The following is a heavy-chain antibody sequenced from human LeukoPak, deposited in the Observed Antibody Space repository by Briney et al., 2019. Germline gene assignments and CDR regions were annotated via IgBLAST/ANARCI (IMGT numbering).Heavy chain of an antibody. J-gene: IGHJ5*02. CDR1: GFTFSSHS. Sequence: GGSLRISCAASGFTFSSHSMSWVRQAPGKGLEWVSYISSSSSYTNYADSVKGRFTISRDNAKNSLYLQMNSLRAEDTAVYYCARVIGGIRYFDWYNWFDPWGQGTLVTVSS. D-gene: IGHD3-9*01. CDR2: ISSSSSYT. V-gene: IGHV3-11*05. CDR3: ARVIGGIRYFDWYNWFDP.